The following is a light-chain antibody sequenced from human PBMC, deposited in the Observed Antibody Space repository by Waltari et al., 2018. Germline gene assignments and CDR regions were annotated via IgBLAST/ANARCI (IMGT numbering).Light chain of an antibody. J-gene: IGKJ4*01. CDR2: GAS. CDR3: QQYNNWPPLT. Sequence: EIVMTQSPATLSVSPGETVSLSCRASQSVRSNLAWYQQKPGQSPRLLIYGASTRATGIPARFSGSGYGTEFTLVISSLQSEDFAIFYCQQYNNWPPLTFGGGTKVEIK. CDR1: QSVRSN. V-gene: IGKV3-15*01.